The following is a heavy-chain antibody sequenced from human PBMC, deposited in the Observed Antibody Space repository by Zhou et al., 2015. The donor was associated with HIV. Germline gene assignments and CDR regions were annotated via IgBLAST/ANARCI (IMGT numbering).Heavy chain of an antibody. D-gene: IGHD2-2*01. Sequence: QVQLVQSGAEVKKPGSSVKVSCKASGGTFTSYTFSWVRQAPGQGLEWMGRIIPILGTADYAQKFQGRVTISADISTSTAYMELSSLRSEDTAVFYCARGFLVPDVHLMXPVSYYW. CDR2: IIPILGTA. J-gene: IGHJ4*01. V-gene: IGHV1-69*08. CDR1: GGTFTSYT. CDR3: ARGFLVPDVHLMXPVSYY.